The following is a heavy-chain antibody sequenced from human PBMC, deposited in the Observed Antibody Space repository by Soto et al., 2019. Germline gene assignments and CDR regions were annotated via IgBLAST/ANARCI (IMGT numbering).Heavy chain of an antibody. Sequence: QVQLQESGPGLVKPSQTLSLTCTVSGGSISSGGYYWSWIRQHPGKGLEWIGYIYYSGSTYYNPSLKSRVTISVDTSKNQFPLKLSSVTAADTAVYYCARDEGVPAAKDIGGNYYYYGMDVWGQGTTVTVSS. CDR1: GGSISSGGYY. D-gene: IGHD2-2*01. CDR2: IYYSGST. J-gene: IGHJ6*02. CDR3: ARDEGVPAAKDIGGNYYYYGMDV. V-gene: IGHV4-31*03.